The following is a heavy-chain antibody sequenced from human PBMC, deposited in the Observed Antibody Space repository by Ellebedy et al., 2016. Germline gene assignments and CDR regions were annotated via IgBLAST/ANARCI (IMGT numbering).Heavy chain of an antibody. D-gene: IGHD3-10*01. CDR1: GFTFSNYW. Sequence: GGSLRLSCAASGFTFSNYWMCWVRQAPGQGLEWVANIKNDESEKYFVDSVKGRFIISRDNAKNSVYLQMSSLRAEDTAVYYCARYGLSGTFDYWGQGTPVTVSS. CDR3: ARYGLSGTFDY. J-gene: IGHJ4*02. CDR2: IKNDESEK. V-gene: IGHV3-7*03.